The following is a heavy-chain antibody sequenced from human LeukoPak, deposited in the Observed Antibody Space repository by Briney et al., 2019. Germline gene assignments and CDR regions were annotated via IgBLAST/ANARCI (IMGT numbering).Heavy chain of an antibody. D-gene: IGHD2-8*02. Sequence: SETLSLTCAVYGGSFSGYYWSWIRQPPGKGLEWIGEINHSGSTNYNPSLKSRVTISVDTSKNQFSLKLSSVTAADTAVYYCARHSVLLEYVGRGLDPWGQGTLVTVSS. CDR1: GGSFSGYY. CDR3: ARHSVLLEYVGRGLDP. CDR2: INHSGST. J-gene: IGHJ5*02. V-gene: IGHV4-34*01.